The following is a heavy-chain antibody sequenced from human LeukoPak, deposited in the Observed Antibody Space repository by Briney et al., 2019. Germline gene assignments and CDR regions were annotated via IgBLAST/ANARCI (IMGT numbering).Heavy chain of an antibody. V-gene: IGHV3-23*01. Sequence: GSLRLSCAASGFTFCGFCMSWVRQPPGGGLEWVSAITESGGSTYYADSVNGRFSISRDNSKNTLYLQMNSLRADDTAVYYCSKDHSSTWYMDYWGQGTLVTDSS. CDR3: SKDHSSTWYMDY. CDR1: GFTFCGFC. CDR2: ITESGGST. D-gene: IGHD6-13*01. J-gene: IGHJ4*02.